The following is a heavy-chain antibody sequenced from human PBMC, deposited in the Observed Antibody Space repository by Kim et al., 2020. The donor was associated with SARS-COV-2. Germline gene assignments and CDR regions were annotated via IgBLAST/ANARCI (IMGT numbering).Heavy chain of an antibody. CDR2: T. CDR3: AAGYSSWKFDF. D-gene: IGHD6-19*01. V-gene: IGHV3-23*01. J-gene: IGHJ4*02. Sequence: TSYASSGKCRFTNSRDNSKSTLYLKMTSLRADDTAVYYCAAGYSSWKFDFWGQGILVTVSS.